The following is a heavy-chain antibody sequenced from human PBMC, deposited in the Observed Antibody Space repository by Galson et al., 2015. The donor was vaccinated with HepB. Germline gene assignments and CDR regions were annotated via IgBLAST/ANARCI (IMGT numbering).Heavy chain of an antibody. CDR3: AREGYVDTTMVTPFDY. V-gene: IGHV1-69*06. CDR2: IIPIFGTA. CDR1: GGTFSNYA. Sequence: SVKVSCKASGGTFSNYAISWVRQAPGQGLEWMGGIIPIFGTANYAQKFQGRVTITADKSTNTVYMELSSLRSEDTAVYYCAREGYVDTTMVTPFDYWGRGTLVTVSS. J-gene: IGHJ2*01. D-gene: IGHD5-18*01.